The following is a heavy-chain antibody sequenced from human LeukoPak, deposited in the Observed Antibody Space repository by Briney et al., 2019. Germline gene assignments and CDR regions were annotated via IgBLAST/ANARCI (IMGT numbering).Heavy chain of an antibody. CDR1: GDSISGSSYY. D-gene: IGHD6-6*01. Sequence: SETLSLTCTLSGDSISGSSYYWGSIRQSPGKELEWIASMYYSGTTYYNPSLKSRVTMSVDTPKNHFSLKLSSVTAADTAVYYCARHGWRSSSLTNWLDPWGQGTLVTVSS. V-gene: IGHV4-39*01. CDR2: MYYSGTT. CDR3: ARHGWRSSSLTNWLDP. J-gene: IGHJ5*02.